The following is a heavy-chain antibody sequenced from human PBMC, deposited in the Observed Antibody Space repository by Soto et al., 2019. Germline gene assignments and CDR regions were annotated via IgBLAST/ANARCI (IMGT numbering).Heavy chain of an antibody. Sequence: SETLSLTCTVSGGSISSYYWSWIRQPPGKGLEWIGYIYYSGSTNYNPSLKSRVTISVDTSKNQFSLKLSSVTAADTAVYYCARGVYYDSSGLFDYWGQGTLVTVSS. CDR3: ARGVYYDSSGLFDY. CDR2: IYYSGST. J-gene: IGHJ4*02. CDR1: GGSISSYY. D-gene: IGHD3-22*01. V-gene: IGHV4-59*01.